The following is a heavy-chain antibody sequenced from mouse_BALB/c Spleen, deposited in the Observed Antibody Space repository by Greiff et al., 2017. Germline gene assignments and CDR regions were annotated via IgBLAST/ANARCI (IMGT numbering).Heavy chain of an antibody. CDR3: ARRGLLNAMDY. CDR1: GYTFTSYT. Sequence: QVQLQQSAAELARPGASVKMSCKASGYTFTSYTMHWVKQRPGQGLEWIGYINPSSGYTEYNQKFKDKTTLTADKSSSTAYMQLSSLTSEDSAVYYCARRGLLNAMDYWGQGTSVTVSA. J-gene: IGHJ4*01. CDR2: INPSSGYT. D-gene: IGHD2-3*01. V-gene: IGHV1-4*02.